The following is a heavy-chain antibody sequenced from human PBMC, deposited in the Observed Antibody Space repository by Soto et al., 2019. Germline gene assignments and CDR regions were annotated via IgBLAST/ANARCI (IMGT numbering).Heavy chain of an antibody. V-gene: IGHV3-64D*08. CDR1: GFTFSSYA. Sequence: GSLRLSCSASGFTFSSYAMHWVRQAPGKGLEYVSAISSNGGSTYYADSVKGRFTISRGNSKNTLYLQMSSLRAEDTAVYYCVSEKIYGSGSRLMDVWGQGTTVTVSS. J-gene: IGHJ6*02. CDR2: ISSNGGST. CDR3: VSEKIYGSGSRLMDV. D-gene: IGHD3-10*01.